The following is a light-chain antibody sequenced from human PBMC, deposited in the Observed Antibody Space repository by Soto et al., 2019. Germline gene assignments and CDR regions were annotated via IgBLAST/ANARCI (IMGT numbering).Light chain of an antibody. V-gene: IGLV2-14*03. J-gene: IGLJ1*01. CDR2: NVY. CDR3: SAYTVSRTYV. CDR1: SSDVGAYNF. Sequence: QSVLTQPASVSGSPGQSITTSCTGTSSDVGAYNFVSWHQQHPGKAPKLMIYNVYDRPSGISYRFSGSKSGNTASLTISGLQGEDEADYYCSAYTVSRTYVFGTGTKVTVL.